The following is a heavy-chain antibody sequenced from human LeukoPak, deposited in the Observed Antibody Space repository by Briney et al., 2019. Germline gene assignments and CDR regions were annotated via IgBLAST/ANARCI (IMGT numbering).Heavy chain of an antibody. CDR1: GFTFSGFS. J-gene: IGHJ5*02. V-gene: IGHV3-23*01. D-gene: IGHD2-15*01. CDR2: IASGGDIT. Sequence: PGGSLRLSCLASGFTFSGFSMSWVRQPPGKGLEWVSVIASGGDITYYADSVKGRFTISRDNSKSTLYLQLNSLRAEDTALYYCARDRYCSGGSCSSVRFDPWGQGTLVTVSS. CDR3: ARDRYCSGGSCSSVRFDP.